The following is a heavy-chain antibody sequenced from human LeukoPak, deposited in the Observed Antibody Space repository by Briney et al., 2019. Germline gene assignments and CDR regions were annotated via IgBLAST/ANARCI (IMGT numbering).Heavy chain of an antibody. CDR1: GFTFDDYG. D-gene: IGHD3-10*01. V-gene: IGHV3-20*04. J-gene: IGHJ6*03. Sequence: GGSLRLSCAASGFTFDDYGMSWVRQAPGKGLEWVSGINWNGGSTGYADSVKGRFTISRDNAKNSLYLQMNSLRAEDTALYYCTSGPLYYYYMDVWGKGTTVTVSS. CDR2: INWNGGST. CDR3: TSGPLYYYYMDV.